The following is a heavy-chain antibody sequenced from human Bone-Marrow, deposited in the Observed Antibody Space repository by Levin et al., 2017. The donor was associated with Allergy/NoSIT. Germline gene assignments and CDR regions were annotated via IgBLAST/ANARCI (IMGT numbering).Heavy chain of an antibody. CDR3: ARAGLLLKTWYFDL. Sequence: ASVKVSCKASGYTFTVYYMHWVRRAPGQGFEWVGWINPNSGGTNYAQKFQGRVTMTRDTSISTAYMELSGLRSDDTAVYYCARAGLLLKTWYFDLWGRGTLVTVSS. CDR2: INPNSGGT. D-gene: IGHD3-10*01. CDR1: GYTFTVYY. J-gene: IGHJ2*01. V-gene: IGHV1-2*02.